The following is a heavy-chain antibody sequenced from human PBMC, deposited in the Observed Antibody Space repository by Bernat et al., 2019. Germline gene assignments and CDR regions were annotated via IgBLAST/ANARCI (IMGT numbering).Heavy chain of an antibody. CDR3: ARALRRVPDAFDI. V-gene: IGHV3-48*03. CDR1: GFTFSSYE. J-gene: IGHJ3*02. CDR2: ISSSGSTI. Sequence: EVQLVESGGGLVQPGGSLRLSCAASGFTFSSYELNWVRQAPGKGLEWVSYISSSGSTIYYADAEKRRVTISRDNAKNSLYLQMNSLRAEDTAVYYCARALRRVPDAFDIWGQGTMVTVSS. D-gene: IGHD4-17*01.